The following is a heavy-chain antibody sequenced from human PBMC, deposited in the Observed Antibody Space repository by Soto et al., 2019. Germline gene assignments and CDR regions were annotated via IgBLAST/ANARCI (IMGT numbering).Heavy chain of an antibody. J-gene: IGHJ3*02. D-gene: IGHD2-2*01. Sequence: PGESLKISCKGSGYSFTGYWIAWVRQMPGKGLEWMGIIYPDDSDTRYSPSFQGQVTISADKSLSTAYLQWGSLKASDTAMSYCAISTSGVNDIWGQGTMVT. V-gene: IGHV5-51*01. CDR1: GYSFTGYW. CDR2: IYPDDSDT. CDR3: AISTSGVNDI.